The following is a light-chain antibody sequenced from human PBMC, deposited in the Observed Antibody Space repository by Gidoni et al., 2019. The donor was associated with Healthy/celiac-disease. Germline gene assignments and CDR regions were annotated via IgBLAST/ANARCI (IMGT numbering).Light chain of an antibody. Sequence: QSALTQPASVSGSPGQSITISCTGTSSHVGGYNYVSWFQQHPGKAPQLMIYEVSNRPSGVPDRFSGSKSGNTASLTISGLQAEDEADYYCSSYTSSSTWVFGGGTKLTVL. V-gene: IGLV2-14*01. J-gene: IGLJ3*02. CDR1: SSHVGGYNY. CDR3: SSYTSSSTWV. CDR2: EVS.